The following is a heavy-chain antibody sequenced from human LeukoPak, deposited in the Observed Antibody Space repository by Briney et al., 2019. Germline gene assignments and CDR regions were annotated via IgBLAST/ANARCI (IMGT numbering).Heavy chain of an antibody. CDR2: IYYSGNT. CDR1: GGSISSGSHY. J-gene: IGHJ4*02. D-gene: IGHD5-18*01. V-gene: IGHV4-31*03. CDR3: ARVDRGYSYGLADY. Sequence: SQTLSLTCTVSGGSISSGSHYWSWIRQHPGKGLEWIGYIYYSGNTYYNPSLKSRVTISVDTSKNQFSLKLSSVTAADTAVYYCARVDRGYSYGLADYWGQGTLVTVSS.